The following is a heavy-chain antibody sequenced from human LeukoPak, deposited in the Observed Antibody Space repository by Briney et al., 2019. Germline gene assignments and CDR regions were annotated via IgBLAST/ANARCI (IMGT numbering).Heavy chain of an antibody. CDR2: VKSKTDGGTT. CDR3: STGRLGT. J-gene: IGHJ5*02. CDR1: GFSFSNAW. V-gene: IGHV3-15*01. Sequence: PGGSLRLSCAASGFSFSNAWMSWVRQAPGKGLEWVGLVKSKTDGGTTDYAAPVEGRFTISRDDSKNTLYLHMNSLKTEDTAVYYCSTGRLGTWGQGTLVTVSS. D-gene: IGHD1-26*01.